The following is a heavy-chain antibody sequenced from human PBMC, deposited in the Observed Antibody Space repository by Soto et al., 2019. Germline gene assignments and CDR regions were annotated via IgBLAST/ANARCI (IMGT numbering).Heavy chain of an antibody. CDR2: TFTGGST. CDR1: GFSVTTNY. J-gene: IGHJ6*02. V-gene: IGHV3-53*02. D-gene: IGHD1-26*01. CDR3: AKKPPSSIQGWAFGMDV. Sequence: EVQLVETGGGLIQPGGSLRLSCLASGFSVTTNYIIWVRQPPGKGLEWVSTTFTGGSTHYADSVKGRFSISRDNSKNTVYLQMNNLRVEDTAVDYCAKKPPSSIQGWAFGMDVWGQGTTVSVSS.